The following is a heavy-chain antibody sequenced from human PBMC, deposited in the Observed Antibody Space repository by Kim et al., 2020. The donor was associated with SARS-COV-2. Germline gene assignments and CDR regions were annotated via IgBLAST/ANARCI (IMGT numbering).Heavy chain of an antibody. J-gene: IGHJ4*02. CDR3: ARSHYYDSSGYRYFDY. Sequence: SLKSRVPISVATSKNQFSLKLSSVTAADTAVYYCARSHYYDSSGYRYFDYWGQGTLVTVSS. D-gene: IGHD3-22*01. V-gene: IGHV4-4*09.